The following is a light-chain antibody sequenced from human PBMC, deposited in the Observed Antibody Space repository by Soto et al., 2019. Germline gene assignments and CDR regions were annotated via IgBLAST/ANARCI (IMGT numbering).Light chain of an antibody. Sequence: DIQMTQSPSSLSASVGHRVTITCRASQSISGYLNWYQQKPGKAPKLLIYAAYSLQSGVPSRFSGSGSGTDFTLTISSLQPEDFATYYCQQSYSTQWKFGQGTKVDIK. J-gene: IGKJ1*01. CDR1: QSISGY. CDR3: QQSYSTQWK. CDR2: AAY. V-gene: IGKV1-39*01.